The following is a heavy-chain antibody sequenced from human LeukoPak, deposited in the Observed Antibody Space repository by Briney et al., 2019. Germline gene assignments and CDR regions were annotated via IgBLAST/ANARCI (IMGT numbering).Heavy chain of an antibody. CDR2: ISSSSSYI. D-gene: IGHD3-10*01. CDR3: ASLPSLWFGELPDTFDI. J-gene: IGHJ3*02. CDR1: EVTFDNYA. Sequence: GGALRLSCAASEVTFDNYAMSWVRQAPGKGREWVSSISSSSSYIYYADSVKGRFTISRDNAKNTLYLQMNSLRAEDTAVYYCASLPSLWFGELPDTFDIWGQGTMVTVSS. V-gene: IGHV3-21*01.